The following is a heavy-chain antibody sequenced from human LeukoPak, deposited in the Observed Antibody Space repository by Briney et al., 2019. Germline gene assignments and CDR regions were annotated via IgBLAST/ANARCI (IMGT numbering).Heavy chain of an antibody. CDR2: ISTSSRYI. CDR1: GFTFSSFD. D-gene: IGHD2-2*01. Sequence: GGSLRLSCAAAGFTFSSFDMNWVRQAPGKGLEWVSSISTSSRYIYYRDSVKGRFTISRDDAKNSLYLQMNSLRVEDTAVYYCARADCSGSTCYLRRSWFDPWGQGTLVTVSS. V-gene: IGHV3-21*01. J-gene: IGHJ5*02. CDR3: ARADCSGSTCYLRRSWFDP.